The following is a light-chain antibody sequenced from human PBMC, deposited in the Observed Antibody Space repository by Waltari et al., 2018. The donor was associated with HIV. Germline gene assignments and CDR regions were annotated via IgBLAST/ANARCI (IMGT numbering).Light chain of an antibody. CDR1: SSDVGGYTY. Sequence: QSALTQPPYASGSPGQSVTISCTGTSSDVGGYTYVSWYQHHPGKAPKLMIYDVSKRPAGVPDRFSGSKSGNTASLTVSGLQAEDEADYYCSSYAGSNSYVFGSGTKVTVL. J-gene: IGLJ1*01. V-gene: IGLV2-8*01. CDR3: SSYAGSNSYV. CDR2: DVS.